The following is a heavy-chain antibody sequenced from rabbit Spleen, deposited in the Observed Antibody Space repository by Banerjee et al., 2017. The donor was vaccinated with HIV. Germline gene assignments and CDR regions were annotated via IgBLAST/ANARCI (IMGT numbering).Heavy chain of an antibody. V-gene: IGHV1S45*01. CDR3: ARDTSSSFSSYGMDL. J-gene: IGHJ6*01. CDR1: GFSFSSGYD. D-gene: IGHD1-1*01. CDR2: IYSTIHYT. Sequence: QQQLVESGGGLVQPEGSLTLTCTASGFSFSSGYDMCWVRQAPGKGLEWIGYIYSTIHYTYYASWAKGRFTISKTSSTTVTLQMTRLTAADTATYFCARDTSSSFSSYGMDLWGQGTLVTVS.